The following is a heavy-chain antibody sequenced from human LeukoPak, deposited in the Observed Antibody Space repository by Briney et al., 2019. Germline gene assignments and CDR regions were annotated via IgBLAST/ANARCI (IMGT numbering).Heavy chain of an antibody. D-gene: IGHD1-1*01. CDR1: GYTFTSYY. CDR3: ASGKPALYYFDY. V-gene: IGHV1-2*02. CDR2: INPSSGGT. Sequence: ASVKVSCKASGYTFTSYYMHWVRQAPGQGLEWMGWINPSSGGTKYEQKFQGRVTMTRDTSISTAYMELSRLRSDDTAIYYCASGKPALYYFDYWGQGALVTVSS. J-gene: IGHJ4*02.